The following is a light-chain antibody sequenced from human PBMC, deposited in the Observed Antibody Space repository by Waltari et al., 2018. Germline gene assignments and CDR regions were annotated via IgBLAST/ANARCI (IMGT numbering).Light chain of an antibody. CDR3: SSDTSSSTWV. Sequence: SALTQPASVSGSPGQSITTSCTGTRSDDGGYNYVSWYQQHPGKAPKSMSYDVSNRPSWVSNRFPGSKSGNTASRTISGRQAEDEAEYYCSSDTSSSTWVFGGGTKLTVL. V-gene: IGLV2-14*01. CDR2: DVS. CDR1: RSDDGGYNY. J-gene: IGLJ3*02.